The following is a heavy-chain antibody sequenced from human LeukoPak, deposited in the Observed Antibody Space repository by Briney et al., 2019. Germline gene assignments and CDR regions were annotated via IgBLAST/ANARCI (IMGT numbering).Heavy chain of an antibody. CDR3: ARERAAADFDY. J-gene: IGHJ4*02. Sequence: SETLSLTCTVSGGSISSYYWSWIRQPPGKGLEWIGYIYYSGSTNYNPSLKSRVTISVDTSKNQFSLKLSSVTAADTAVYYCARERAAADFDYWGQGTLATVSS. D-gene: IGHD6-13*01. CDR2: IYYSGST. V-gene: IGHV4-59*01. CDR1: GGSISSYY.